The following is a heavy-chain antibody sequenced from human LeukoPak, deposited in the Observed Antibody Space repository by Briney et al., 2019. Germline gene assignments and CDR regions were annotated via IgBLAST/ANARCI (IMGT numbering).Heavy chain of an antibody. V-gene: IGHV1-69*01. J-gene: IGHJ4*02. D-gene: IGHD5-24*01. CDR1: GGTFSSYA. CDR3: ARGAMATMETTDY. Sequence: SVKVSCKASGGTFSSYAISWVRQAPGPGLEWMGGIIPIFGTANYAQKFQGRVTITADESTSTAYMELSSLRSEDTAVYYCARGAMATMETTDYWGQGTLVTVSS. CDR2: IIPIFGTA.